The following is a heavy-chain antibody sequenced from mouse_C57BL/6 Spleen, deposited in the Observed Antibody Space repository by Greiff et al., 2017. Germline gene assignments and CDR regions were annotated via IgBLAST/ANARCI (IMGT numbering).Heavy chain of an antibody. D-gene: IGHD2-4*01. J-gene: IGHJ4*01. CDR3: AKRDYDVDFYAMDY. V-gene: IGHV5-17*01. CDR1: GFTFSDYG. Sequence: EVQLMESGGGLVKPGGSLTLSCAASGFTFSDYGMHWVRQAPAKGLEWVAYISSGSSTIYYADTVKGRFTISRDNAKNTLFLQMSSLMTEDTAKYYGAKRDYDVDFYAMDYWGQGTSVTVSS. CDR2: ISSGSSTI.